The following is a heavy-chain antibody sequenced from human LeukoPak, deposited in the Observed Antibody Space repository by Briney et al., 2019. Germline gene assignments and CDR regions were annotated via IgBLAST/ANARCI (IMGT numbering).Heavy chain of an antibody. J-gene: IGHJ4*02. D-gene: IGHD4/OR15-4a*01. CDR2: ISSSSSNT. CDR3: ARVVDYGHYFDY. CDR1: GFTFSSYS. Sequence: GGSLRLSCVDSGFTFSSYSMVWVRQAPEKGLEWVSSISSSSSNTHYADSVKGRFTISRDNAKNSLYLQMNSLRAEDTAVYYCARVVDYGHYFDYWGQGTLVTVSS. V-gene: IGHV3-21*01.